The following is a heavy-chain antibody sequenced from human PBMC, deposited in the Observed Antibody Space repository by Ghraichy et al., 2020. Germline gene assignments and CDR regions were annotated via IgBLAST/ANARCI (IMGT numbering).Heavy chain of an antibody. CDR2: IYYSGST. CDR3: ARAEPYYDILTGYSPNYYYGMDV. J-gene: IGHJ6*02. D-gene: IGHD3-9*01. CDR1: GGSISSGGYY. Sequence: SQTLSLTCTVSGGSISSGGYYWSWIRQHPGKGLEWIGYIYYSGSTYYNPSLKSRVTISVDTSKNQFSLKLSSVTAADTAVYYCARAEPYYDILTGYSPNYYYGMDVWGQGTTVTVSS. V-gene: IGHV4-31*03.